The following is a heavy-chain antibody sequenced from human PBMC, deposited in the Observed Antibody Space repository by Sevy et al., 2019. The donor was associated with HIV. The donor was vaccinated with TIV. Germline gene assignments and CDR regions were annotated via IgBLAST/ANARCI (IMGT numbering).Heavy chain of an antibody. CDR1: GFTFSSYE. V-gene: IGHV3-48*03. CDR3: ARDLIRTLWYFDL. CDR2: ISSSGSTI. Sequence: GGSLRLSCAASGFTFSSYEMNWVRQAPGKGLEWVSYISSSGSTIYYADSVKGRFTISRDNAKNSLYLQMNSLRAEDMAVYYCARDLIRTLWYFDLWGRGTVVTVSS. D-gene: IGHD3-22*01. J-gene: IGHJ2*01.